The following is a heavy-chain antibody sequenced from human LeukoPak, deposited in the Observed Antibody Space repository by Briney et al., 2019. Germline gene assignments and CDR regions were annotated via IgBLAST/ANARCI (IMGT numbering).Heavy chain of an antibody. D-gene: IGHD6-13*01. CDR2: ISYDGSNK. V-gene: IGHV3-30*03. J-gene: IGHJ5*02. CDR1: GFTFSSYG. CDR3: ARVGSSWYGGWEDWFDP. Sequence: GGSLRLSCAASGFTFSSYGMHWVRQAPGKGLEWVAVISYDGSNKYYADSVKGRFTISRDNAKNSLYLQMNSLRAEDTAVYYCARVGSSWYGGWEDWFDPWGQGTLVTVSS.